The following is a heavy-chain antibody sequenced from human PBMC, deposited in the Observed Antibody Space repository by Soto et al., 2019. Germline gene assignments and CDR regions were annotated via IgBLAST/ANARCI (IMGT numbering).Heavy chain of an antibody. J-gene: IGHJ5*01. CDR1: GGSFRSYA. Sequence: QVQLVQSGAEVKKPGSSVKVSCKASGGSFRSYAVNWVRQAPGQGLECLGGIIPIFGTPNYAQKFHGRVSITADESTSTVYMDLISLTSEDTAVYYCAYSPNHRYFFDSWGQGTLVTVSS. V-gene: IGHV1-69*12. CDR2: IIPIFGTP. CDR3: AYSPNHRYFFDS. D-gene: IGHD5-18*01.